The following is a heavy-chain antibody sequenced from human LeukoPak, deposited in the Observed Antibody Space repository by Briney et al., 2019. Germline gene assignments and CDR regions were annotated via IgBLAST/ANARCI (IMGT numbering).Heavy chain of an antibody. CDR1: GGSFSGYY. Sequence: SETLSLTCAVYGGSFSGYYWSWIRQPPGKGLEWIGEINHSGSTNYNPSLKSRVTISVDTSKNQFSLKLTSVTAADTAVYYCARGGEYCSAVSCSPYKFDSWGQGTLVTVSS. V-gene: IGHV4-34*01. CDR3: ARGGEYCSAVSCSPYKFDS. J-gene: IGHJ4*02. D-gene: IGHD2-15*01. CDR2: INHSGST.